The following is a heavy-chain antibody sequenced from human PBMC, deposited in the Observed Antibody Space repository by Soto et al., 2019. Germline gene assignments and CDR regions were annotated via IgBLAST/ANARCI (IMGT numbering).Heavy chain of an antibody. Sequence: EVQLVESGGGLVQPGGSLRLSCAASGFSFSSYWMHWVRHAPGKGLVWVSRISSDGSTTSYADSVKGRFTISRDNAKNTVYLQMNSLRAEDTAVYYCARPRYDGSGTPFAYWGQGTLVTVSS. D-gene: IGHD3-22*01. V-gene: IGHV3-74*01. J-gene: IGHJ4*02. CDR2: ISSDGSTT. CDR3: ARPRYDGSGTPFAY. CDR1: GFSFSSYW.